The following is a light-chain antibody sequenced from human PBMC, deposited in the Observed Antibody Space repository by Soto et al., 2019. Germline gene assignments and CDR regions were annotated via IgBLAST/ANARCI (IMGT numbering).Light chain of an antibody. CDR1: QDLDRW. Sequence: DIQMTHAPSSLAASVVGGVSITCRASQDLDRWLAWYQQKPGEAPKVLIFAASSLQSGLPSRFSGGGSGTDFSLTISRLQPEDFATYYCKKSRSFPLNFGGGTTVDIK. V-gene: IGKV1-12*01. CDR3: KKSRSFPLN. CDR2: AAS. J-gene: IGKJ4*01.